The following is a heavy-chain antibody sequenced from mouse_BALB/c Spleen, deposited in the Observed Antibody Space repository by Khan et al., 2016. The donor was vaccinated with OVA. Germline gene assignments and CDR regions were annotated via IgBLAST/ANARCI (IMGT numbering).Heavy chain of an antibody. J-gene: IGHJ3*01. CDR3: ARSSFAATAY. V-gene: IGHV1-9*01. CDR1: GYTFSSCW. CDR2: ILPGSGST. D-gene: IGHD6-1*01. Sequence: QVRLQQSGAELMKPGASVKISCKASGYTFSSCWIEWIKERPGHGLEWIGEILPGSGSTDYNEKFKDRATFTADTSSNTAYMQLSSLTSEDSAVYYCARSSFAATAYWGQGTLVTVSA.